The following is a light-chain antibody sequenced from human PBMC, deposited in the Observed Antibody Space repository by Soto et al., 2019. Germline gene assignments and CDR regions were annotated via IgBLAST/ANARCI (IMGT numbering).Light chain of an antibody. Sequence: QSALTQPASVSGSPGQSITISCTGTSNDVASFNYVSWFQHHPGKTPKLLIYEVIHRPSGISHRFSGSKSGNTAFLTISGLQAEDEAHYYCSSFTRSSTQVFGGGTQLTVL. V-gene: IGLV2-14*01. J-gene: IGLJ2*01. CDR3: SSFTRSSTQV. CDR2: EVI. CDR1: SNDVASFNY.